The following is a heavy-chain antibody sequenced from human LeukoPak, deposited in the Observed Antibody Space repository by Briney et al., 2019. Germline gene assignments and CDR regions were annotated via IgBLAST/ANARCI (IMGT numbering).Heavy chain of an antibody. J-gene: IGHJ4*02. CDR2: IKEDGSER. Sequence: PGGSLRLSCAASGFTFSNAWMSWVRQAPGKGLEWVANIKEDGSERYYVDSVRGRFTISRGDAKNSLFLQMNSLRAEDTAVYYCARDRPGSLAVAGIRGDYWGQGTLVTVSS. CDR1: GFTFSNAW. D-gene: IGHD6-19*01. V-gene: IGHV3-7*04. CDR3: ARDRPGSLAVAGIRGDY.